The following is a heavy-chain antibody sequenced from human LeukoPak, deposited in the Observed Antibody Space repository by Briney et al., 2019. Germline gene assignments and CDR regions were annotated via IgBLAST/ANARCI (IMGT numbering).Heavy chain of an antibody. CDR2: ISGSGGHT. Sequence: PGGSLRLSCAASGFTFSNYAVSWVRQAPGKGLEWVSTISGSGGHTYYADSVKGRFTISRDNSKNTLYLQMNSLRAEDTAVYYCAKAHTTSLLTAYYCFDGWGQGTLVTVSS. CDR1: GFTFSNYA. D-gene: IGHD3-9*01. J-gene: IGHJ4*02. CDR3: AKAHTTSLLTAYYCFDG. V-gene: IGHV3-23*01.